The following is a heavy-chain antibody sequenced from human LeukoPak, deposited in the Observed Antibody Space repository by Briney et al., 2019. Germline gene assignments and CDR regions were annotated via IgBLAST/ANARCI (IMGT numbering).Heavy chain of an antibody. CDR2: IYYSGST. J-gene: IGHJ4*02. CDR1: GGSISSYY. CDR3: AKRFDS. D-gene: IGHD1-1*01. Sequence: SETLSLTCTVSGGSISSYYWSWIRQPPGKGLEWIGYIYYSGSTNYNPSLKSRVTISIDTSKNQFSLKLSSVTAADTAVYYCAKRFDSWGQGALVTVSS. V-gene: IGHV4-59*01.